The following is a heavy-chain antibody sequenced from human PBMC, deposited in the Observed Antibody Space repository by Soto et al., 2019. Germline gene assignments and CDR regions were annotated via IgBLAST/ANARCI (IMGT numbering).Heavy chain of an antibody. CDR2: IYSGGST. CDR3: AREGAGTDY. CDR1: GFTVSSNY. D-gene: IGHD6-19*01. Sequence: EVQLVESGGGLVQPGGSLRLSCAASGFTVSSNYMSWVRQAPGKGLEWVSVIYSGGSTYYAYSVKGRFTIPRHNSKNTLYLQMNSLRAEDTAVYYGAREGAGTDYWGQGTLVTVSS. J-gene: IGHJ4*02. V-gene: IGHV3-53*04.